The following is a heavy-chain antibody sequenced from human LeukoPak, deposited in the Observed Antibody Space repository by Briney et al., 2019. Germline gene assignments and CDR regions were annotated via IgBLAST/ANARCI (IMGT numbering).Heavy chain of an antibody. CDR2: ISAYNGNT. V-gene: IGHV1-18*01. J-gene: IGHJ6*02. CDR3: ARDEYVEDTAMVVLDGMDV. Sequence: ASVKVSCKASGHTFTSYGISWVRQAPGQGLEWMGWISAYNGNTNYAQKLQGRVTMTTDTSTSTAYMELRSLRSDDTAVYYCARDEYVEDTAMVVLDGMDVWGQGTTVTVSS. D-gene: IGHD5-18*01. CDR1: GHTFTSYG.